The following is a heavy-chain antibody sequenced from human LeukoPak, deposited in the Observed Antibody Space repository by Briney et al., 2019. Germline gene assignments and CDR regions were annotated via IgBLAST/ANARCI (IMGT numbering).Heavy chain of an antibody. CDR1: GFTFSRYW. J-gene: IGHJ4*02. CDR3: EAGIGDY. D-gene: IGHD6-13*01. CDR2: IKQDGSEK. Sequence: GGSLRLSCAASGFTFSRYWMSWVRQAPGKGLEWVANIKQDGSEKYYVDSVRGRFTISRDNAKNSLYLQMNSLRAEDTAVYYCEAGIGDYWGQGALLTVSS. V-gene: IGHV3-7*03.